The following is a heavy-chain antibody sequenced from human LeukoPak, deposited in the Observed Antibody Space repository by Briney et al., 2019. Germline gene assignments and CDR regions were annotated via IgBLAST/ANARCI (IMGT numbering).Heavy chain of an antibody. D-gene: IGHD5-24*01. CDR2: ISSSGSTI. CDR1: GFTFSDYY. V-gene: IGHV3-11*01. Sequence: AGGSLRLSCAGSGFTFSDYYMSWIRQAPGKGLEWVSYISSSGSTIYYADSVKGRFTISRDNAKNSLYLQMNSLRAEDTAVYYCARSPSRRDGYNPNWFDPWGQGTLVTVSS. CDR3: ARSPSRRDGYNPNWFDP. J-gene: IGHJ5*02.